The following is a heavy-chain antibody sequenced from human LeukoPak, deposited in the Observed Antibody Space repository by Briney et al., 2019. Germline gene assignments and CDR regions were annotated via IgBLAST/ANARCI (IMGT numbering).Heavy chain of an antibody. J-gene: IGHJ4*02. CDR2: ISSSGSTI. D-gene: IGHD3-3*01. CDR1: GFTFSDYY. Sequence: GGSLRLSWAASGFTFSDYYMSRIRQAPGKGLEWVSYISSSGSTIYYADSVKGRSTISRDNAKNSLYLQMNSLRAEDTAVYYCARDQHYDFWSDEPFFDYWGQGTLATVSS. V-gene: IGHV3-11*01. CDR3: ARDQHYDFWSDEPFFDY.